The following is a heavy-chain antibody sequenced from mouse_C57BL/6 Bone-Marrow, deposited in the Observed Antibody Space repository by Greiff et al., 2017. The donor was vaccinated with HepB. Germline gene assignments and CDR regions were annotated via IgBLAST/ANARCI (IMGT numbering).Heavy chain of an antibody. Sequence: VKLQESGAELARPGASVKLSCKASGYTFTSYGISWVKQRTGQGLEWIGEIYPRSGNTYYNEKFKGKATPTADKSSSTAYMELRSLTSEDSAVYFCARGGVYSHWGQGTTLTVSS. CDR3: ARGGVYSH. CDR1: GYTFTSYG. D-gene: IGHD2-3*01. J-gene: IGHJ2*01. CDR2: IYPRSGNT. V-gene: IGHV1-81*01.